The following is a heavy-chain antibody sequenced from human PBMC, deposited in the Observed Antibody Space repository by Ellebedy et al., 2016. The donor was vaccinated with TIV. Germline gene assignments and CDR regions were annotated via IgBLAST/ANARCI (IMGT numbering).Heavy chain of an antibody. CDR1: GFTFSNYG. CDR3: AKEPKVHAGPWYFDL. CDR2: VSHEGSVQ. Sequence: GESLKISCAASGFTFSNYGMHWVRRAPGNGLEWMAVVSHEGSVQYYRDSVKGRFTISRDNSKNTLYLQMNSPRAEETAVYYCAKEPKVHAGPWYFDLWGRGTLVTVSS. V-gene: IGHV3-30*18. D-gene: IGHD1-1*01. J-gene: IGHJ2*01.